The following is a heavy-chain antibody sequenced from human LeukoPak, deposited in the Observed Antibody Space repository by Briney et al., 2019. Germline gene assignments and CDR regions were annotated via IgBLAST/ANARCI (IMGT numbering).Heavy chain of an antibody. D-gene: IGHD6-19*01. CDR2: IYYSGST. J-gene: IGHJ6*02. CDR1: GGSISSGGFY. V-gene: IGHV4-31*03. Sequence: SQTLSLTCTVSGGSISSGGFYWGWIRQHPGKGLECIGYIYYSGSTYYDPSLKSRVTISVDTSKNQFSLKLSSVTAADTAVYYCARGAFLRRRIAVAVSMDVWGQGTTVTVSS. CDR3: ARGAFLRRRIAVAVSMDV.